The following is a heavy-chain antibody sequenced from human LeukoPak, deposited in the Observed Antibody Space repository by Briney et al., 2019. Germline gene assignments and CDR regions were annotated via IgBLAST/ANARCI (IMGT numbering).Heavy chain of an antibody. CDR1: GFTFISYG. CDR2: ISYDGSNK. V-gene: IGHV3-30*18. J-gene: IGHJ4*02. D-gene: IGHD3-10*01. CDR3: AKEGYYGSGSFPDS. Sequence: AGGALRLSCAASGFTFISYGMHWVRQAPGKGLEWVAVISYDGSNKYYVDSVKGRFTVSRDNSKNTLYLQMNSLRAEDTAVYYCAKEGYYGSGSFPDSWGQGALVTVSS.